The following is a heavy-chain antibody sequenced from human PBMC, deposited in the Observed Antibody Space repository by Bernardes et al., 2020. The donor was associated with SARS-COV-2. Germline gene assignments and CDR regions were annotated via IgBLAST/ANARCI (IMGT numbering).Heavy chain of an antibody. CDR1: GFRFGGYA. V-gene: IGHV3-49*04. CDR3: TRDHLPNDASDI. J-gene: IGHJ3*02. Sequence: GGSLRLSCTASGFRFGGYAMSWVRQAPGKGLEWLGFIRNKAYGGTTQYSASVRGRFTISRDDSKSIAYLQMNSLITEDTAVYYCTRDHLPNDASDIWGQGTMVTVSS. CDR2: IRNKAYGGTT.